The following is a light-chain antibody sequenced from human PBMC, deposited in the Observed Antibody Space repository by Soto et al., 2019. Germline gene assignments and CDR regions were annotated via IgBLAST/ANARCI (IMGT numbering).Light chain of an antibody. CDR2: DAS. J-gene: IGKJ5*01. CDR3: QQYENLPT. V-gene: IGKV1-33*01. Sequence: DIQMTQSPSSLYASVGDRVTINCRASQTISSWLAWYQQKPGRAPKLLIYDASNLEAGVPSRFRGSGSGTDFTFTISRLQPEDIATYYCQQYENLPTLGQGTRLEIK. CDR1: QTISSW.